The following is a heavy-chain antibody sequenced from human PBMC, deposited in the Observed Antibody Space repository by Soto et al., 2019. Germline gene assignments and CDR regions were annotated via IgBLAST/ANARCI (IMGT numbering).Heavy chain of an antibody. Sequence: GGSLRLSCAASGFTFSSYGMHWVRQAPGKGLEWVAVIWYDGSNKYYADSVKGRFTISRDNSKNTLYLQMNSLRAEDTAVYYCAREGYSCGWYLPAKIYYYGMDVWGQGTTVTVS. CDR2: IWYDGSNK. V-gene: IGHV3-33*01. CDR3: AREGYSCGWYLPAKIYYYGMDV. D-gene: IGHD6-19*01. CDR1: GFTFSSYG. J-gene: IGHJ6*02.